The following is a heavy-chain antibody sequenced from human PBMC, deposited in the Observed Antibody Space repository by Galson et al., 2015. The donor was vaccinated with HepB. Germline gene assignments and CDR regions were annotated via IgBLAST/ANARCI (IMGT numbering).Heavy chain of an antibody. J-gene: IGHJ4*02. V-gene: IGHV3-23*01. D-gene: IGHD2-2*01. CDR2: ISNSGGIT. CDR3: AKDPDQRSQGYFDY. Sequence: SLRLSCAVSGFTFSNYAMSWVRQAPGKGLEWVSAISNSGGITFYADCAKGRFTISRDNSKNTLYLQMNSLRAEDTAVYHCAKDPDQRSQGYFDYWGQGILVTVSS. CDR1: GFTFSNYA.